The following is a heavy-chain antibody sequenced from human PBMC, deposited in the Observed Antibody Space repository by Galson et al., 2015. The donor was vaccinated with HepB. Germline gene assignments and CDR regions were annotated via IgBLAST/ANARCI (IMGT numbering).Heavy chain of an antibody. CDR1: GYTFNRYG. V-gene: IGHV1-18*01. Sequence: SVKVSCKASGYTFNRYGISWVRQAPGQGLEWMGWISTYNGDTNYAQKLQGRVTMTTDTSTSTAYMELRSLRSDDTAVYYCAKGGLRGDLHDAFDIWGQGTMVTVSS. D-gene: IGHD4-17*01. CDR3: AKGGLRGDLHDAFDI. J-gene: IGHJ3*02. CDR2: ISTYNGDT.